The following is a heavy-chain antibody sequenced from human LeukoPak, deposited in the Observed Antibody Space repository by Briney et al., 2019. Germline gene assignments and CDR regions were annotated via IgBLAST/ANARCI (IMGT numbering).Heavy chain of an antibody. D-gene: IGHD6-13*01. Sequence: PSETLSPTCTLSAGSISISSYYWGWIRQPPWKGLEWFGSIYYSGSTYYNPSLKSRVTISVDTSKNQFSLKLSSVTAADTAVYYCARHRPYSSPDYGMDVWGQGTTVTVSS. CDR3: ARHRPYSSPDYGMDV. CDR1: AGSISISSYY. J-gene: IGHJ6*02. V-gene: IGHV4-39*01. CDR2: IYYSGST.